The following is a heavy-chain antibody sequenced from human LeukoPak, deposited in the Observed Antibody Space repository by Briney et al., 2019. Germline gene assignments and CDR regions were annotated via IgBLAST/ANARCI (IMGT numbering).Heavy chain of an antibody. CDR2: IDPSDSYT. V-gene: IGHV5-10-1*01. Sequence: GESLRISCEGSGYSFTSYWISWVRQMPGKGLEWMGTIDPSDSYTNYSPSFQGHVTISADESFSTAYLQWSSLKASDTAIYYCARQRYYFDFSGYYHDYWGQGTLVIVSA. J-gene: IGHJ4*02. CDR3: ARQRYYFDFSGYYHDY. D-gene: IGHD3-22*01. CDR1: GYSFTSYW.